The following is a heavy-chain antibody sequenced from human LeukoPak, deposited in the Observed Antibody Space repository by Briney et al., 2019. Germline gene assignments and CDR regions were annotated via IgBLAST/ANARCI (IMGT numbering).Heavy chain of an antibody. V-gene: IGHV4-39*01. Sequence: SETLSLTCTVSGGSISSSSYYWGWIRQPPGKGLEWIGSIYYSGSTYYNPSLKSRVTISVDTSKNQFSLKLSSVTAADTAVYYCASYDSSGYWAYYFDYWGQGTLVTVSS. CDR2: IYYSGST. J-gene: IGHJ4*02. D-gene: IGHD3-22*01. CDR3: ASYDSSGYWAYYFDY. CDR1: GGSISSSSYY.